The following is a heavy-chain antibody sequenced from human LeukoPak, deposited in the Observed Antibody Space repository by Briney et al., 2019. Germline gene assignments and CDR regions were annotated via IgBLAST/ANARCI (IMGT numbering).Heavy chain of an antibody. V-gene: IGHV3-66*01. CDR2: IYSGGST. CDR3: ARDRSVAGTVDY. D-gene: IGHD6-19*01. CDR1: GFIVSSSY. J-gene: IGHJ4*02. Sequence: GGSLRLSCAASGFIVSSSYMSWVRQAPGKGLEWVSVIYSGGSTYYADSVKGRFTISRDNSKNTLYLQMNSLTAEDAAVYYCARDRSVAGTVDYWGQGTLVTVSS.